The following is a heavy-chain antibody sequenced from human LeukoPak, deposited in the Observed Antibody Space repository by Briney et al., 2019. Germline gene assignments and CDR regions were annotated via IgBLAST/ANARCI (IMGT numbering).Heavy chain of an antibody. D-gene: IGHD3-16*01. V-gene: IGHV4-59*12. CDR1: GGSISSYY. J-gene: IGHJ3*02. Sequence: PSETLSLTCTVSGGSISSYYWSWIRQPPGKGLEWIGYIYHSGSTYYNPSLKSRVTISVDRSKNQFSLKLSSVTAADTAVYYCARDYPADSLRSRGAFDIWGQGTMVTVSS. CDR2: IYHSGST. CDR3: ARDYPADSLRSRGAFDI.